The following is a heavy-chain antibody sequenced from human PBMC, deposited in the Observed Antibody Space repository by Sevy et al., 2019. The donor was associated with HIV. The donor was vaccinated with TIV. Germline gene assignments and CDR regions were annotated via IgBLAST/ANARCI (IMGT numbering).Heavy chain of an antibody. Sequence: GGSLRLSCAGSGFSFSSYDMHWVRQATGKGLEWVSAIGTAGDTYYPGSVKGRFTISRENAKNSLYLQMNSLRVGDTAVYYCARAYSSGWYDYWGQGTLVTVSS. CDR2: IGTAGDT. CDR3: ARAYSSGWYDY. CDR1: GFSFSSYD. D-gene: IGHD6-19*01. V-gene: IGHV3-13*01. J-gene: IGHJ4*02.